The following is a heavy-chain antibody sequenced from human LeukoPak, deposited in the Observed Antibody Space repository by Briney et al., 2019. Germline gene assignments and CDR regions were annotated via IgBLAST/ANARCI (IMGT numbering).Heavy chain of an antibody. D-gene: IGHD6-6*01. Sequence: GGSLRLSCAASGFTFSSYGMHWVRQAPGKGLEWVAFIRYDGSNKYYADSVKGRFTISRDNSKNTLYLQMNSLRAEDTAVYYCAKDARPVSYNWFDPWGQGTLVTVYS. CDR3: AKDARPVSYNWFDP. J-gene: IGHJ5*02. CDR2: IRYDGSNK. CDR1: GFTFSSYG. V-gene: IGHV3-30*02.